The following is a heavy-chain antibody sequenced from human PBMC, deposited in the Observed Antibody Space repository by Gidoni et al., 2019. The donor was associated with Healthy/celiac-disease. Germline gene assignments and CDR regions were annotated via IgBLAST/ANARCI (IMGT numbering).Heavy chain of an antibody. Sequence: QVQLVQSGAEVTQPGSSVKVSCTASGGTFSSSAISWVLKAPGQGLECMGGIIPIFGTANYAQKFQGRVTITADESTSTAYMELSSLRSEDTAVYYCARAEYFKYSYGPTDYYYYGMDVWGQGTTVTVSS. CDR1: GGTFSSSA. J-gene: IGHJ6*02. V-gene: IGHV1-69*01. CDR2: IIPIFGTA. D-gene: IGHD5-18*01. CDR3: ARAEYFKYSYGPTDYYYYGMDV.